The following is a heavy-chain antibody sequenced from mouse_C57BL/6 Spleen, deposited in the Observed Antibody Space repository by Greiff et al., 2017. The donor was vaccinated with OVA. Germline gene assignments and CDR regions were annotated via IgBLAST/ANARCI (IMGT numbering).Heavy chain of an antibody. CDR1: GFTFTDYY. Sequence: EVQLVESGGGLVQPGGSLSLSCAASGFTFTDYYMSWVRQPPGKALEWLGFIRNKANGYTTEYSASVKGRFTISRDNSQSILYLQMNALRAEDSATYYCARLYYDYDRYFDVWGTGTTVTVSS. V-gene: IGHV7-3*01. CDR2: IRNKANGYTT. D-gene: IGHD2-4*01. CDR3: ARLYYDYDRYFDV. J-gene: IGHJ1*03.